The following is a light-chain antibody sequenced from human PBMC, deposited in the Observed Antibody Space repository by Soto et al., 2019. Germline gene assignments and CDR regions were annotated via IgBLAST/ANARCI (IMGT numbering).Light chain of an antibody. CDR3: CSYTTSSTLWV. CDR2: EVI. Sequence: QSVLTQPASVSGPPGQSITISCTGTSSDIGGYNYVSWYQQYPGKVPKLMIYEVINRPSGFSARFSGSKSGNMASLTISGLQAEDEADYYCCSYTTSSTLWVFGGGTQLTVL. V-gene: IGLV2-14*01. J-gene: IGLJ7*01. CDR1: SSDIGGYNY.